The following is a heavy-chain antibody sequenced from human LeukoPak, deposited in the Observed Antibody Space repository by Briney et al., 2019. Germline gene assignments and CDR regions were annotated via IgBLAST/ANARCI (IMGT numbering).Heavy chain of an antibody. D-gene: IGHD3-16*01. J-gene: IGHJ5*02. Sequence: TASETLSLTCSVSGASINSRAYSWGWLRQSPEKGLEWIGSIEFSGNTYYNPSVQSRVAISLDTSSNQFSLNLTSVTAADKAAYFCSRLDGWGLDFYPRGQGTLVVVSS. V-gene: IGHV4-39*01. CDR1: GASINSRAYS. CDR3: SRLDGWGLDFYP. CDR2: IEFSGNT.